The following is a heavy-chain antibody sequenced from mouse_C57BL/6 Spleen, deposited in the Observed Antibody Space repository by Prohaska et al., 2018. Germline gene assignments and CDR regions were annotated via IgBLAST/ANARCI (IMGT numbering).Heavy chain of an antibody. CDR1: GYTFTSYW. CDR2: IDPSDSYT. D-gene: IGHD1-1*01. J-gene: IGHJ2*01. CDR3: ASYYGSSYYFDY. V-gene: IGHV1-69*01. Sequence: QVQLQQPGAELVMPGASVKLSCKASGYTFTSYWMHWVKQKPGQGLEWIGEIDPSDSYTNYNQKFKGKATLTVDKSSSTAYMQLSSLTSEDSAVYYCASYYGSSYYFDYWGQGTTLTVSS.